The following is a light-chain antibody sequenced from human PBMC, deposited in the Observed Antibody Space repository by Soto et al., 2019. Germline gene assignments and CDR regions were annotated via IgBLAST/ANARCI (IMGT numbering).Light chain of an antibody. CDR2: EVS. V-gene: IGLV2-23*02. CDR3: CSYAGTIYV. J-gene: IGLJ1*01. Sequence: QSVLTQPASVSGSPGQSITISCTGTSSDVGSYNLVSWHQQHPGKAPKLLIYEVSKRPSGVSNRFSGSKSGNTASLTISGLQAEDEADSYCCSYAGTIYVFGTGTKLTVL. CDR1: SSDVGSYNL.